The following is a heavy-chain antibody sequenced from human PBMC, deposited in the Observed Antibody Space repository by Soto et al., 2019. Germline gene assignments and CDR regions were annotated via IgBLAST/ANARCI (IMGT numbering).Heavy chain of an antibody. V-gene: IGHV3-23*01. J-gene: IGHJ4*02. CDR3: AKVRRFGVVPYYFDY. D-gene: IGHD3-3*01. CDR1: GFTFSSYA. Sequence: GGSLRLSCAASGFTFSSYAMSWVRQAPGKGLEWVSAISGSGGSTYYADSVKGRFTISRDNSKNTLYLQMNSLRAEDTAVYYCAKVRRFGVVPYYFDYWGQGTLVTVSS. CDR2: ISGSGGST.